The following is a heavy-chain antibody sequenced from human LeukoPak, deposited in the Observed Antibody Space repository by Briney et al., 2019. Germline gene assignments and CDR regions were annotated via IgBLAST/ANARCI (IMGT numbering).Heavy chain of an antibody. CDR1: GGSISSYY. CDR3: ARGRGFLEWLLDY. J-gene: IGHJ4*02. V-gene: IGHV4-59*01. Sequence: SETLSLTCTVSGGSISSYYWSWIRQPPGKGLEWIGYIYYSGSTNYNPSLKSRVTISVDTSKNPFSLKLSSVTAADTAVYYCARGRGFLEWLLDYWGQGTLVTVSS. D-gene: IGHD3-3*01. CDR2: IYYSGST.